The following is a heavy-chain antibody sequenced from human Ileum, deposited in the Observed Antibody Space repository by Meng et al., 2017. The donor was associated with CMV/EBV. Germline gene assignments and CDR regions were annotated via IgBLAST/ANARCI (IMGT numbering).Heavy chain of an antibody. Sequence: GESLKISCAASGFTFTDFAMDWVRQAPGKGLEWVSAILAFGGQTYYADSVKGRFTISRDNSKNTVYLQMDSLRVEDTAVYYCAKPLVGATNYFDYWGQGTLVTVSS. V-gene: IGHV3-23*01. CDR2: ILAFGGQT. J-gene: IGHJ4*02. CDR1: GFTFTDFA. CDR3: AKPLVGATNYFDY. D-gene: IGHD1-26*01.